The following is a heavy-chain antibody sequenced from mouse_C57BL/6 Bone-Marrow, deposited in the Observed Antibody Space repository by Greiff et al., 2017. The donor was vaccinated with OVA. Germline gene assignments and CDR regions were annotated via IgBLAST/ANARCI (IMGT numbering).Heavy chain of an antibody. CDR1: GYSITSGYY. Sequence: EVKLMESGPGLVKPSQSLSLTCSVTGYSITSGYYWNWLRQFPGNKLEWMGYISYDGSNNYNPSLKNRISITRDTSKNQFFLKLNSVTTEDTATYYCARYFTGYFDYWGQGTTLTVSS. CDR2: ISYDGSN. J-gene: IGHJ2*01. CDR3: ARYFTGYFDY. V-gene: IGHV3-6*01.